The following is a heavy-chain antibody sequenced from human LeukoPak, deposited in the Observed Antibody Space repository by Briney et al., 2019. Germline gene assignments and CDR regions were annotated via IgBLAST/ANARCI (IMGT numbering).Heavy chain of an antibody. Sequence: ASVKVSCKTSGYTFNTYGINWVRQAPGQGLEYMGWINANTGNPTYAQGFTGRFVFSLDTSVSTAYLQISSLKAEDTAVYYCARDFPARDWFFDLWGRGTLVTVSS. V-gene: IGHV7-4-1*02. CDR2: INANTGNP. CDR1: GYTFNTYG. CDR3: ARDFPARDWFFDL. J-gene: IGHJ2*01.